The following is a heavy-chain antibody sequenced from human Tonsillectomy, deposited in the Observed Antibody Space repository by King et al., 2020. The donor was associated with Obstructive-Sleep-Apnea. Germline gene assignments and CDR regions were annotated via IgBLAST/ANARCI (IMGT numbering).Heavy chain of an antibody. CDR3: ARALTREDYYGMDV. J-gene: IGHJ6*02. V-gene: IGHV3-30*04. CDR1: AFTFRNYA. D-gene: IGHD2-8*01. CDR2: ISYDGSDK. Sequence: QLVQSGGGVVQPGRSLRLSCAASAFTFRNYAMHWVRQAPGKGLEWVAVISYDGSDKYYADSVEGRFTISRDNSKNTLFLQMSSLRPEDTAMYYCARALTREDYYGMDVWGQGTTVTVSS.